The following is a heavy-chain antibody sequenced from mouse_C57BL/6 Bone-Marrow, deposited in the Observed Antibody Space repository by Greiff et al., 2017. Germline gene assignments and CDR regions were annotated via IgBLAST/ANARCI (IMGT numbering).Heavy chain of an antibody. Sequence: VQGVESGPGLVAPSPSLSITCTVSGFSLTSYAISWVRQPPGKGLEWLGVIWTGGGTNYNSALKSRLSISKDNSKSQVSLKMNSLQTHDTARYYCARYRNWYFDVWGTGTTVTVSS. J-gene: IGHJ1*03. V-gene: IGHV2-9-1*01. CDR2: IWTGGGT. CDR3: ARYRNWYFDV. CDR1: GFSLTSYA.